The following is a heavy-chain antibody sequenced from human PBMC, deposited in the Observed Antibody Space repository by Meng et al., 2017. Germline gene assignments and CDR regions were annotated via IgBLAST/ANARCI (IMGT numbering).Heavy chain of an antibody. CDR2: ISGSGGST. CDR3: AKDSGDYAVSWFDP. CDR1: GFTFSSYA. Sequence: GESLKISCAASGFTFSSYAMSWVRQAPGKGLEWVSAISGSGGSTYYADSVKGRFTISRDNSKNTLYLQMNSLRAEDTAVYYCAKDSGDYAVSWFDPWGQGTLVTGSS. D-gene: IGHD4-17*01. J-gene: IGHJ5*02. V-gene: IGHV3-23*01.